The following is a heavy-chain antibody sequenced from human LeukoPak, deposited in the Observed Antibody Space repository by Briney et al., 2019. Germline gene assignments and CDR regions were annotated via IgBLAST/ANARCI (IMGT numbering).Heavy chain of an antibody. D-gene: IGHD2-21*02. CDR2: IYYSGST. J-gene: IGHJ4*02. V-gene: IGHV4-59*01. CDR3: ARAPNCGGDCYSDY. Sequence: SETLSLTCTVSGGSISSYYWSWIRQPPGKGLEWIGYIYYSGSTDYNPSLKSRVTISVDMSKNQFSLKLSSVTAADTAVYYCARAPNCGGDCYSDYWGQGTLVTVSS. CDR1: GGSISSYY.